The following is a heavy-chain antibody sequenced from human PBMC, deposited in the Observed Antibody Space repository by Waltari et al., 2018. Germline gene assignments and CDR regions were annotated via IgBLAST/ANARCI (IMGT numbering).Heavy chain of an antibody. CDR3: ALNSRIVRWLVSSSPNYGMDV. CDR2: IIPIFGTA. V-gene: IGHV1-69*05. D-gene: IGHD6-19*01. CDR1: GGTFSSYA. Sequence: QVQLVQSGAEVKKPGSSVKVSCKASGGTFSSYAISWVRQAPGQGLEWMGGIIPIFGTANYAQKFQGRVTITTDESTSTAYMELSSLRSEDTAVYYCALNSRIVRWLVSSSPNYGMDVWGQGTTVTVSS. J-gene: IGHJ6*02.